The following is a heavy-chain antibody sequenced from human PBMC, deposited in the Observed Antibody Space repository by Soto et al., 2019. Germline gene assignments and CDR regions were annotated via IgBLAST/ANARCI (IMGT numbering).Heavy chain of an antibody. CDR3: VRDIR. CDR2: INSDGSRI. Sequence: EVQLVESGGGLVQPGGSLRLSCAASGFTFSSQWMYWVRQSPGKGPVWVSYINSDGSRIAYAESVKGRFTISRDNAKNTLYLQMNSLRVEDTAVYYCVRDIRWGRGTLVTVSS. J-gene: IGHJ4*02. CDR1: GFTFSSQW. V-gene: IGHV3-74*03.